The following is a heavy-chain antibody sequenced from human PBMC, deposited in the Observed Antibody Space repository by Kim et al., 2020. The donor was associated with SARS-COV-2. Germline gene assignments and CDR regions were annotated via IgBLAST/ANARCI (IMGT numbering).Heavy chain of an antibody. J-gene: IGHJ4*02. CDR1: GFTFSSYA. V-gene: IGHV3-23*01. D-gene: IGHD6-19*01. CDR2: ISGSGGST. CDR3: AKDGGNGLAVAGNWDFDY. Sequence: GGSLRLSCAASGFTFSSYAMSWVRQAPGKGLEWVSAISGSGGSTYYADSVKGRFTISRDNSKNTLYLQMNSLRAEDTAVYYCAKDGGNGLAVAGNWDFDYWGQGTLVTVSS.